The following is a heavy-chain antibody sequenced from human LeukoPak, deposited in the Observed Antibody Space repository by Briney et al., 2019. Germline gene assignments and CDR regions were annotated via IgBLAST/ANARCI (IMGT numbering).Heavy chain of an antibody. J-gene: IGHJ6*02. CDR2: TSYSGST. D-gene: IGHD1-26*01. CDR1: GGSISNSY. CDR3: ARTVSGDYYGMDV. Sequence: PSETLSLTCTVSGGSISNSYWSWVRQPPGQGLEWIGYTSYSGSTNYNPSLKSRVTMSVDTSTDQFSLRLISATAADTAVYYCARTVSGDYYGMDVWGQGTTVTVSS. V-gene: IGHV4-59*08.